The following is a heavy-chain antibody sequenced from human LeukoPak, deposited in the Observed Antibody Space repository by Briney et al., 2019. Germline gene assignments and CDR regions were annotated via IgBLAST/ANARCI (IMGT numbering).Heavy chain of an antibody. V-gene: IGHV1-46*01. J-gene: IGHJ5*02. CDR3: ARAREVVRFDP. D-gene: IGHD2-2*01. CDR1: GYTFTRYY. CDR2: INPSGGST. Sequence: ASVKVSCKASGYTFTRYYMHWVRQAPGQGLEWMGIINPSGGSTSYAQKFQGRVTMTRDMSTSTVYMELSSLRSEDTAVYYCARAREVVRFDPWGQGTLVTVSS.